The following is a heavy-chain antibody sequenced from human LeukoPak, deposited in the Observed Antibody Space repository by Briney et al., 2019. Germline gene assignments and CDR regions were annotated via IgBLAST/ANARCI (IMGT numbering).Heavy chain of an antibody. CDR2: IKQDGSAR. J-gene: IGHJ4*02. D-gene: IGHD6-13*01. CDR1: GFTFSDYW. V-gene: IGHV3-7*01. CDR3: APPPIAATGN. Sequence: QTGGSLRLSCAASGFTFSDYWMSWVRQAPGEGLEWVANIKQDGSARNYVDSVKGRFTISRDNAKKSLYLQMNSLRAEDTAVYYCAPPPIAATGNWGQGTLVTVSS.